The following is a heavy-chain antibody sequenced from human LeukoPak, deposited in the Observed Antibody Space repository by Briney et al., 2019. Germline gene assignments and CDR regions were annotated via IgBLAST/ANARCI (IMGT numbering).Heavy chain of an antibody. J-gene: IGHJ4*02. Sequence: PSETLSLTCTVSGGSISSSSYYWGWIRQPPGKGLEWIGSIYYSGSTYYNPSLKSRVTISVDTSKNQFSLKLSSVTAADTAVYYCATRGSYYRAFDYWGQGTLVTVSS. CDR1: GGSISSSSYY. CDR2: IYYSGST. CDR3: ATRGSYYRAFDY. D-gene: IGHD1-26*01. V-gene: IGHV4-39*07.